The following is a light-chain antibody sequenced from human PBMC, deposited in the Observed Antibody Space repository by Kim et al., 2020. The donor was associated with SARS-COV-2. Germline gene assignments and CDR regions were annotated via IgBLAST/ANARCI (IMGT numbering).Light chain of an antibody. Sequence: QSITISCTGTTNVVGANDYVSWYQHHPDTAPKLLIFEVNHRPSGVSSRFSGSKSGNTASLTISELQHADEADYHCSSYTATNTLDFGTGTKVTVL. CDR2: EVN. V-gene: IGLV2-14*01. CDR1: TNVVGANDY. CDR3: SSYTATNTLD. J-gene: IGLJ1*01.